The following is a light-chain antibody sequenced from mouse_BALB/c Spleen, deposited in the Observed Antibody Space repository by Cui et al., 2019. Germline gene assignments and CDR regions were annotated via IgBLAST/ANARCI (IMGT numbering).Light chain of an antibody. Sequence: HIVLTQSPAIMSPSPEEKVTMSCGTSSSVSYMYWYQQKPGSSHRLLIYDTSNLASGVPVRFSGSGSGTSYSLTISRMEAEDAATYYCQQWSSYPRTFGGGTKLEIK. CDR3: QQWSSYPRT. CDR1: SSVSY. CDR2: DTS. J-gene: IGKJ1*01. V-gene: IGKV4-55*01.